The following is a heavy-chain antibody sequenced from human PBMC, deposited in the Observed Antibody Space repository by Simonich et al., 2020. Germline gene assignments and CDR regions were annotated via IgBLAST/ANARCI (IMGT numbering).Heavy chain of an antibody. CDR2: SINSLCKK. D-gene: IGHD3-10*01. V-gene: IGHV1-69*06. Sequence: QVQLVQSGAEVKKPGSSVKVSCKASGGTFSSYAISWVRQAPGQGLEGMGESINSLCKKNNPKNFQGRVKITAYKSTSTADMELSSLRTEDTAVYYCARTNTMRELDTMVRGVDYFDYWGQGTLVTVSS. CDR1: GGTFSSYA. CDR3: ARTNTMRELDTMVRGVDYFDY. J-gene: IGHJ4*02.